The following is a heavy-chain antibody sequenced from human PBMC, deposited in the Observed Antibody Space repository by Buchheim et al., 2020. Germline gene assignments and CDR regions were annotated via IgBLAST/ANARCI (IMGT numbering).Heavy chain of an antibody. D-gene: IGHD6-19*01. V-gene: IGHV3-23*01. J-gene: IGHJ4*02. CDR1: GFTFNTRP. CDR3: AKDINSSGAY. CDR2: ISEAGGGT. Sequence: EVQVLESGGGLVQPGGSLRVSCTASGFTFNTRPMTWVRQAPGKGLEWVSHISEAGGGTYYADSVRGRFTISRDNSKNTLYLQMNSLRAEDTAIYYCAKDINSSGAYWGQGSL.